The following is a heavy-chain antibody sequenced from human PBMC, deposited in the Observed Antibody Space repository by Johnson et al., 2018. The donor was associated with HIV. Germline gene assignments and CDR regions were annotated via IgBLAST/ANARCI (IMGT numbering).Heavy chain of an antibody. CDR3: TTAIVIDAFDI. J-gene: IGHJ3*02. V-gene: IGHV3-15*01. D-gene: IGHD3-16*02. CDR1: GFTFSSYG. Sequence: EVQLVESGGGVVRPGRSLRLSCAASGFTFSSYGMHWVRQAPGKGLEWVGRIKRKIEGEATDYAAPVKGRFTISRDDSKNTLFLQMSSLKTDDTAVYYCTTAIVIDAFDIWGQGTMVTVSS. CDR2: IKRKIEGEAT.